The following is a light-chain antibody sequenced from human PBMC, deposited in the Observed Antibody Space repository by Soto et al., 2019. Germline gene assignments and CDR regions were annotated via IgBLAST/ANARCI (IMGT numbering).Light chain of an antibody. V-gene: IGLV2-23*02. J-gene: IGLJ3*02. CDR3: CSYANSDTLV. CDR2: EVS. Sequence: SALTQPASVSGSPGQSITISCTGTSSDVGNYNLVSWYQHHPGKAPKLLIYEVSKRPSGASNRFSGSKSGNTASLTISGLQAEDEADYYCCSYANSDTLVFGGGTKLTVL. CDR1: SSDVGNYNL.